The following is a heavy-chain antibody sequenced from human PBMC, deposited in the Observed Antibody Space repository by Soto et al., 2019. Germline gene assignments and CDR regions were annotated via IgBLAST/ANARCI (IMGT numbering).Heavy chain of an antibody. CDR2: IYHTGRT. J-gene: IGHJ4*02. CDR1: GDSISRNSYY. D-gene: IGHD4-17*01. V-gene: IGHV4-39*01. CDR3: ARVKDFGDLFDS. Sequence: SETLSLTCTVSGDSISRNSYYWGWVRQPPGKGLEWIGSIYHTGRTNHNPSLRSRVTISVDTSENQFSLRLTSVTAVDTAVYYCARVKDFGDLFDSWGQGTLVTVSS.